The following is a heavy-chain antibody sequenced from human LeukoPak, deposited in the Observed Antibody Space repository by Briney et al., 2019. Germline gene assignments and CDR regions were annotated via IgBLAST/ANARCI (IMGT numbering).Heavy chain of an antibody. D-gene: IGHD4-23*01. Sequence: SETLSLTCTVSGYSISSGYYWGWIRQPPGKGREWIGSSYYSGHTYYNPSLQSRITISVDTSKNQFSLRLRSVTAADTAVYYCARGSYGGNSVDYWGQGTLVTVSS. CDR3: ARGSYGGNSVDY. CDR1: GYSISSGYY. J-gene: IGHJ4*02. CDR2: SYYSGHT. V-gene: IGHV4-38-2*02.